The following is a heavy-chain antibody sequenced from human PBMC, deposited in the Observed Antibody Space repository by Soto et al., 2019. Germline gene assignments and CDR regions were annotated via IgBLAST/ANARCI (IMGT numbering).Heavy chain of an antibody. D-gene: IGHD6-6*01. CDR3: AKDWTEYSSSFSDY. Sequence: AGGSLRLSCAASGFTFNSYAMSWVRQAPGKGLEWVSAISGSGGSTYYADSVKGRFTISRDNSKNTLYLQMNSLRAEDTAVYYCAKDWTEYSSSFSDYWGQGTLVTVSS. V-gene: IGHV3-23*01. CDR1: GFTFNSYA. J-gene: IGHJ4*02. CDR2: ISGSGGST.